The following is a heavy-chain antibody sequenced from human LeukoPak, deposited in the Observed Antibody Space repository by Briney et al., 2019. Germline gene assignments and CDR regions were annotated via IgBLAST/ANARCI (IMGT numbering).Heavy chain of an antibody. D-gene: IGHD4-11*01. J-gene: IGHJ4*02. V-gene: IGHV4-59*01. Sequence: PSETLSLTCTVSGGSISGYYWNWIRQSPEKGLEWIGYIYHSGTINFNPSLKARVTMSIDTSKNQFSLKLSSETAADTAVYYCAKSRSLGLQYFDTWGQGTLATVSS. CDR3: AKSRSLGLQYFDT. CDR1: GGSISGYY. CDR2: IYHSGTI.